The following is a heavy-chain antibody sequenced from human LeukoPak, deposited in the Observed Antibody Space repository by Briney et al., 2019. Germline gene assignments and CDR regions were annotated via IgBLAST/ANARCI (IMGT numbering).Heavy chain of an antibody. CDR3: ASFSIAAAKNAFDI. V-gene: IGHV3-48*04. CDR2: ISSSSSTI. Sequence: PGGSLRLSCAASGFTFSSYSMNWVRQAPGKGLEWVSYISSSSSTIYYADSVKGRFTISRDNAKNSLYLQMNSLRAEDTAVYYCASFSIAAAKNAFDIWGQGTMVTVSS. J-gene: IGHJ3*02. CDR1: GFTFSSYS. D-gene: IGHD6-13*01.